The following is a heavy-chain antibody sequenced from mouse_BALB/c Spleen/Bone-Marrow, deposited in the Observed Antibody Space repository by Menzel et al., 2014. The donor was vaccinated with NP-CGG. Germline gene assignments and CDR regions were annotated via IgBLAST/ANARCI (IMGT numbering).Heavy chain of an antibody. Sequence: VQLQQSGTVLARPGASVKMSCKASGYSFTSYWMHWVKQRPGQGLEWIGAIYPGNSDTSYNQKFKGKAKLTAVTSATTAYMELSSLTKEDSAVYFCTRKVYYGNPLDYWGQGTTLTVSS. V-gene: IGHV1-5*01. CDR1: GYSFTSYW. D-gene: IGHD2-1*01. CDR3: TRKVYYGNPLDY. J-gene: IGHJ2*01. CDR2: IYPGNSDT.